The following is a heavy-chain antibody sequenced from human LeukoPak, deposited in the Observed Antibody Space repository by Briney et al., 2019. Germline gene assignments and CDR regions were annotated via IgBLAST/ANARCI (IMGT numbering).Heavy chain of an antibody. CDR1: GGSISSGSYY. J-gene: IGHJ6*03. CDR3: ARAPGGRRAYYMDV. CDR2: ISTSVNP. Sequence: SETLSLTCTVSGGSISSGSYYWNWTRQPAGKGLEWIGRISTSVNPNYNPSLKSRVTISVDTSKNQFSLKLNSVTAADTAVYYCARAPGGRRAYYMDVWGKGTTVTISS. D-gene: IGHD3-16*01. V-gene: IGHV4-61*02.